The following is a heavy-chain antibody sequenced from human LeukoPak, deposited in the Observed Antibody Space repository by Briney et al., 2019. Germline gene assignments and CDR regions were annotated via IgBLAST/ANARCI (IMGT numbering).Heavy chain of an antibody. CDR2: IKQDGSEK. CDR1: GFTFSSYW. D-gene: IGHD3-10*01. Sequence: GGSLRLSCAASGFTFSSYWMSWVRQAPGKGLEWVANIKQDGSEKYYVDSVKGRFTISRDNAKNSLYLQMNSLRAEDTAVYYCARDLDMITMVRGATYYFDYWGQGTLVTVSS. J-gene: IGHJ4*02. V-gene: IGHV3-7*01. CDR3: ARDLDMITMVRGATYYFDY.